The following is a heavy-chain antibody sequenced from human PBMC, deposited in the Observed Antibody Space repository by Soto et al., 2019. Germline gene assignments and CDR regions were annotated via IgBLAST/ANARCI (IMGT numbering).Heavy chain of an antibody. Sequence: QVQLQESGPGLVKPSQTLSLTCTVSGGSISSGGYYWSWIRQHPGKGLEWIGYIYYSGSTYYNPSLKSRVTISVDTSKNQFSLKLSSVTPADTAVYYCARTPYCSSTSCYGEDYFDYWGQGTLVTVSS. CDR2: IYYSGST. V-gene: IGHV4-31*03. CDR1: GGSISSGGYY. CDR3: ARTPYCSSTSCYGEDYFDY. J-gene: IGHJ4*02. D-gene: IGHD2-2*01.